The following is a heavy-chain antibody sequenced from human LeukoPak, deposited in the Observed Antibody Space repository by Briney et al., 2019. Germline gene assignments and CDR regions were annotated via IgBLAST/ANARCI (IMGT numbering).Heavy chain of an antibody. CDR3: ARERGRDFDL. J-gene: IGHJ4*02. D-gene: IGHD3/OR15-3a*01. Sequence: PGGSLRLSCAASGFTFSSCEMNWVRQAPGKGLEWVSYISSAGSAIFHADSVKGRFTSSRDNAKNSLYLQMNSLRAEDTALYYCARERGRDFDLWGQGTLVTVSS. CDR1: GFTFSSCE. V-gene: IGHV3-48*03. CDR2: ISSAGSAI.